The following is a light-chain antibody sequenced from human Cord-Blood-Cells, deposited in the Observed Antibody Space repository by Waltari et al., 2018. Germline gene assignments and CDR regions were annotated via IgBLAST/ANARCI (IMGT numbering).Light chain of an antibody. CDR2: QDS. Sequence: SYELTQPPSVSVSPGQTASITCSGDKLGDKYACWYQQKPGQSPVLVIYQDSKRPTGIPERSSGSNSWNTATLTISGTQAMDEADYYCQAWDSSTVVFGGGTKLTVL. V-gene: IGLV3-1*01. J-gene: IGLJ2*01. CDR1: KLGDKY. CDR3: QAWDSSTVV.